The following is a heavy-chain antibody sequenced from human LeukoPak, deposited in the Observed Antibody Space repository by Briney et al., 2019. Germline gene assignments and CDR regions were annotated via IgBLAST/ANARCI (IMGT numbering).Heavy chain of an antibody. V-gene: IGHV3-23*01. CDR3: AGGNRGYQALSLFDY. D-gene: IGHD3-16*01. Sequence: GGSLRLSCSASGFTFSSYAMSWVRQAPGKGLERVSAISGSGGSTYYADSVKGRFTISRDNSKNTLYLQMNSLRAEDTAVYYCAGGNRGYQALSLFDYWGQGTLVTVSS. CDR1: GFTFSSYA. J-gene: IGHJ4*02. CDR2: ISGSGGST.